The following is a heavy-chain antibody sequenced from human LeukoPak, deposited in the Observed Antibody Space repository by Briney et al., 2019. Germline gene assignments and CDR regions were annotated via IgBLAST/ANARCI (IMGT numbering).Heavy chain of an antibody. J-gene: IGHJ4*02. CDR3: ARDNDGGFDY. D-gene: IGHD3-16*01. V-gene: IGHV4-30-2*01. Sequence: KTSETLSLTCAVSGGSISSGGYSWSWIRQPPGKGLEWIGYIYHSGSTYYNPSLKSRVTISVDRSKNQFSLRLSSVTAADTAVYYCARDNDGGFDYWGQGTLVTVSS. CDR1: GGSISSGGYS. CDR2: IYHSGST.